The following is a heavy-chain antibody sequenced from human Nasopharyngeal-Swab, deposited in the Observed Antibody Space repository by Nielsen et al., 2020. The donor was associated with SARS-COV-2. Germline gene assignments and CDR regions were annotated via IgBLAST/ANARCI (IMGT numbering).Heavy chain of an antibody. CDR2: ISSSGSTI. D-gene: IGHD2-15*01. V-gene: IGHV3-48*03. CDR1: GFTFSSYE. J-gene: IGHJ6*02. Sequence: GESLKISCAASGFTFSSYEMNWVRQAPGKGLEWVSYISSSGSTIYYADSVKGRFTISRDNAKNSLYLQMNSLRAEDTAVYYCARDRVVVAATTYYYYGMDVWGQGTTVTVSS. CDR3: ARDRVVVAATTYYYYGMDV.